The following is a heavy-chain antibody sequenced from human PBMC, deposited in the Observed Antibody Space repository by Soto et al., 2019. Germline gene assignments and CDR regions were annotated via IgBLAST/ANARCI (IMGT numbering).Heavy chain of an antibody. CDR2: IKSKTDGGTT. D-gene: IGHD2-8*01. Sequence: GGSLRLSCAASGFTFSNAWMSWVRQAPGKGLEWVGRIKSKTDGGTTDYAAPVKGRFTISRDDSKNTLYLQMNSLKTEDTAVYYCTTAGFIVLMVYAHPRRNYYYMDVWGKGTTVTVSS. J-gene: IGHJ6*03. V-gene: IGHV3-15*01. CDR3: TTAGFIVLMVYAHPRRNYYYMDV. CDR1: GFTFSNAW.